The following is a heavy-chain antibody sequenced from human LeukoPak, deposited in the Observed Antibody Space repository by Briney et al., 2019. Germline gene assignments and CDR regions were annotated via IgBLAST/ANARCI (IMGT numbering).Heavy chain of an antibody. Sequence: PSETLSLTCTVSGGPISSSSYYWGWIRQPPGKGLEWIGSIYYSGSTYYDPSLKSRVTISVDTSKNQFSLKLSSVTAADTAVYYCARDEGQLELRNWFDPWGQGTLVTVSS. CDR3: ARDEGQLELRNWFDP. CDR1: GGPISSSSYY. D-gene: IGHD1-7*01. J-gene: IGHJ5*02. CDR2: IYYSGST. V-gene: IGHV4-39*07.